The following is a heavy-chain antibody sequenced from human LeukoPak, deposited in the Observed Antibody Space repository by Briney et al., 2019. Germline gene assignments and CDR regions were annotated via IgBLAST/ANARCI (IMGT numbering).Heavy chain of an antibody. V-gene: IGHV1-69*13. Sequence: SVKVSCKASGGTFSSYAISWVRQAPGQGLEWMGGIIPIFGTANYAQKFQGRVTITADESTSTAYMELSSLRTEDTAVYYCAKEGHDFWSGNPPDSFDIWGQGTKVTVSS. CDR1: GGTFSSYA. CDR3: AKEGHDFWSGNPPDSFDI. CDR2: IIPIFGTA. D-gene: IGHD3-3*01. J-gene: IGHJ3*02.